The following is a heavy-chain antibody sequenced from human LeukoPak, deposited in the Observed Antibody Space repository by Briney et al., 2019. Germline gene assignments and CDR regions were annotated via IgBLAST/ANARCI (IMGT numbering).Heavy chain of an antibody. CDR2: LRYDGSNQ. D-gene: IGHD3-22*01. V-gene: IGHV3-30*02. Sequence: GGSLRLSCEASGFTFIRNGMHWVRQAPGKGLEWVASLRYDGSNQYYADSVQGRFTISRDNSKNTLYLQMYSLRAEDTAVYYCAKEVHYYYDSSGYDYWGQGTLVTISS. J-gene: IGHJ4*02. CDR3: AKEVHYYYDSSGYDY. CDR1: GFTFIRNG.